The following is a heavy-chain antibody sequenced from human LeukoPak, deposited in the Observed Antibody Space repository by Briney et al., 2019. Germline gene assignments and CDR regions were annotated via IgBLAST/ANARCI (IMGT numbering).Heavy chain of an antibody. V-gene: IGHV4-31*03. Sequence: SETLSLTCTVSGGSISSGGYYWSWLRQHPGKGLEWIGYIYYSGSTYYNPSLKSRVTISVDTSKNQFSLKLSSVTAADTAVYCCARDRGGTQDYWGQGTLVTVSS. CDR1: GGSISSGGYY. CDR3: ARDRGGTQDY. CDR2: IYYSGST. D-gene: IGHD3-10*01. J-gene: IGHJ4*02.